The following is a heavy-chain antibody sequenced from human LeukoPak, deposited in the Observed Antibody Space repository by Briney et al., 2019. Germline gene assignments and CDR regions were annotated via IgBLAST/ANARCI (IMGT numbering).Heavy chain of an antibody. CDR1: GFTFSSYA. CDR3: AKAAQSYYFDY. V-gene: IGHV3-23*01. Sequence: GGALRLFCAASGFTFSSYAKSLVRPAPRERLEWVSAISGSGGSTHYAASVQGRFTISRDNSKNTLYLQMNSLRAEDTAVYYCAKAAQSYYFDYWGQGTLVTVSS. D-gene: IGHD2-15*01. J-gene: IGHJ4*02. CDR2: ISGSGGST.